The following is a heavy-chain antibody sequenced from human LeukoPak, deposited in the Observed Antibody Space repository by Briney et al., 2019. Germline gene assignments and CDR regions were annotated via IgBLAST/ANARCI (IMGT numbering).Heavy chain of an antibody. CDR1: GFTFDDYA. J-gene: IGHJ4*02. CDR2: ISWNSYSI. D-gene: IGHD6-19*01. Sequence: GRSLRLSCAASGFTFDDYAMHRVRQAPGKGLEWVSGISWNSYSIGYADSVKGRFTISRDNAKNSLYLQVNSLRAEDMAFYYCAKDSSGWPLFDYWGQGTLVTVSS. CDR3: AKDSSGWPLFDY. V-gene: IGHV3-9*03.